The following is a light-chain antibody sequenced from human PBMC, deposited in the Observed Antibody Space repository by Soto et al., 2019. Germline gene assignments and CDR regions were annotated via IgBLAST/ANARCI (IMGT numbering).Light chain of an antibody. Sequence: EIVLTQSPCTVSLSPGERATLSCRASQSVSSSYLAWYQQKPGQAPRLLIYGASTRATGIPARFSGSGSGTDFTLTISRLEPEDFAVYYCQQYGSSLWTFGQGTKVDIK. V-gene: IGKV3-20*01. CDR1: QSVSSSY. CDR2: GAS. CDR3: QQYGSSLWT. J-gene: IGKJ1*01.